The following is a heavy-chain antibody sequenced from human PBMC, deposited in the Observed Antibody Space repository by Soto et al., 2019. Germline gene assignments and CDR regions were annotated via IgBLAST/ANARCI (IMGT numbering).Heavy chain of an antibody. Sequence: QVQLVQSGAEVKKPGASVKISCKASGYTFTRYTMNWVRQAPGQRLEWMGWINPDNGNTKSAQKFQDRVIITRDTSASTAYMDLSLQRSDDTALYCGARGIAPGQVAPWGQGTLVTVSS. D-gene: IGHD2-15*01. CDR3: ARGIAPGQVAP. J-gene: IGHJ5*02. CDR1: GYTFTRYT. V-gene: IGHV1-3*01. CDR2: INPDNGNT.